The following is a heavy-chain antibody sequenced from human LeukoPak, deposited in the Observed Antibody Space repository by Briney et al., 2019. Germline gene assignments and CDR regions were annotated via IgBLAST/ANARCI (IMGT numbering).Heavy chain of an antibody. V-gene: IGHV3-48*01. J-gene: IGHJ4*02. D-gene: IGHD5-24*01. CDR2: IGISSGNT. CDR3: ARDYKYAFDN. CDR1: GFSFSDYS. Sequence: GGSLRLSCAASGFSFSDYSMNWVRQAPGKGLEWISYIGISSGNTNYADSVKGRFTISGDKAKNSLYLQMNSLRVEDTAVYYCARDYKYAFDNWGQGTLVTVSS.